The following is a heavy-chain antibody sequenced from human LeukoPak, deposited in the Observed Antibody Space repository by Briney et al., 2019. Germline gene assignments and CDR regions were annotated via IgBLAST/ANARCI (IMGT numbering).Heavy chain of an antibody. CDR3: AKAVGSYGGQFYCLDV. CDR1: GITFSRYA. D-gene: IGHD4/OR15-4a*01. V-gene: IGHV3-23*01. Sequence: GGSLRLSCVASGITFSRYAMSWVRQTPGKGLEWVSAITASGGSTHHAASVRGRFTTSRDNSKNTLYLQMNSLRAEDTAAYYCAKAVGSYGGQFYCLDVWGLGTTVTVSS. CDR2: ITASGGST. J-gene: IGHJ6*02.